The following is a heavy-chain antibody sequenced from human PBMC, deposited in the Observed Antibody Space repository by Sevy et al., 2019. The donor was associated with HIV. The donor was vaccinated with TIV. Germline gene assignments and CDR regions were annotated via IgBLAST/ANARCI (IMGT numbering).Heavy chain of an antibody. J-gene: IGHJ4*02. CDR1: GGSFSGYY. D-gene: IGHD3-16*01. CDR2: INHSGST. V-gene: IGHV4-34*01. CDR3: ARVPFLWGSYYFDY. Sequence: SETLSLTCAVYGGSFSGYYWSWIRQPPGKGLEWIGEINHSGSTNYNPSLKSRVTISVDTSKYQLSLKLSSVTAAVTAVYYCARVPFLWGSYYFDYWGQGTLVTVSS.